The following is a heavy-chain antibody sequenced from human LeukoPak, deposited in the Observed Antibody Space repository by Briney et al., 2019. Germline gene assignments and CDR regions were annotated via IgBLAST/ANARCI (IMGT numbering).Heavy chain of an antibody. D-gene: IGHD3-10*01. CDR2: TKQDGSEK. J-gene: IGHJ4*02. V-gene: IGHV3-7*01. CDR1: GFTFSSYW. Sequence: GGSLRLSCAASGFTFSSYWMSWVRQAPGKGLEWVANTKQDGSEKNYVDSVKGRFTISRDNAKNSLYLQMSSLRVEDTAVDYCATDRAYFDYWGQGTLVTVSS. CDR3: ATDRAYFDY.